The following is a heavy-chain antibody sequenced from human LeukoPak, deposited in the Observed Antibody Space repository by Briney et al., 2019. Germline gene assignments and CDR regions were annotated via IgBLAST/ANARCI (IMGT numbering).Heavy chain of an antibody. V-gene: IGHV1-2*02. CDR2: INPNSGGT. CDR1: GYTFTVYY. Sequence: ASVRVSCTASGYTFTVYYMHWVRQAPGQGLEWMGWINPNSGGTNYAQKFQGRVTMTRDTSTSTVYMELSSLRSEDTAVYYCARTRQYSSSPPRDWGQGTLVTVSS. D-gene: IGHD6-6*01. CDR3: ARTRQYSSSPPRD. J-gene: IGHJ4*02.